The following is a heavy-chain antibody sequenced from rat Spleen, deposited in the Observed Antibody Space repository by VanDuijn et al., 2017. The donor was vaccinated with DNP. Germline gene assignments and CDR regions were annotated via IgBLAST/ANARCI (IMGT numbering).Heavy chain of an antibody. CDR3: ASRPPPTRGPFDY. J-gene: IGHJ2*01. Sequence: EVQLVESGGGLVQPGRSLKLSCAVSGITFSDYNMAWVRQAPTKGLEWVATISYDSTNTYYRDSVKCRFTISRDNAKSTLYLQMDSLRSEDTATYYCASRPPPTRGPFDYWGQGVAVTVSS. V-gene: IGHV5-7*01. CDR1: GITFSDYN. CDR2: ISYDSTNT. D-gene: IGHD1-4*01.